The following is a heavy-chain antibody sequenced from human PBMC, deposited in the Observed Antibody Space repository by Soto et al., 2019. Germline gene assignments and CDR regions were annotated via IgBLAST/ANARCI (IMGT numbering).Heavy chain of an antibody. CDR3: AREVLRYFDWLLYPPADYYYYGMDV. V-gene: IGHV1-18*01. CDR1: GYTFTSYG. CDR2: ISAYNGNT. D-gene: IGHD3-9*01. J-gene: IGHJ6*02. Sequence: GASVKVSCKASGYTFTSYGISWVRQAPGQGLEWMGWISAYNGNTNYAQKLQGRVTMTTDTSTSTAYMGLRSLRSDDTAVYYCAREVLRYFDWLLYPPADYYYYGMDVWGQGTTVTVSS.